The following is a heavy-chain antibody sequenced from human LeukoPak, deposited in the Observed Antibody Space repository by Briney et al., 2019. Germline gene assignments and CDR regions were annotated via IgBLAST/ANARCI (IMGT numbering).Heavy chain of an antibody. CDR1: GYTFTDYG. CDR2: ISAYNGNT. J-gene: IGHJ4*02. CDR3: ARDLGDGYNSYFDY. D-gene: IGHD5-24*01. V-gene: IGHV1-18*01. Sequence: ASVKVSCKTSGYTFTDYGISWVRQAPGQGLEWMGWISAYNGNTHYAQKLQGRVTMTTDTSTSTAHMELRSLTSDDTVVYYCARDLGDGYNSYFDYWGQGTLVTVSS.